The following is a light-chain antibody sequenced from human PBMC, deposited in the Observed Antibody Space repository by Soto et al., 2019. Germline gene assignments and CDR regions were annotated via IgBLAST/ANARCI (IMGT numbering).Light chain of an antibody. CDR3: LQDYNYPFT. J-gene: IGKJ2*01. V-gene: IGKV1-6*01. CDR2: AAS. CDR1: QSITNY. Sequence: IQMTQSPSALSASVGDRVTITCRASQSITNYLNWYQHKPGQAPNLLIYAASTLQAGVPSRFSGSGSATDFTLTISSLQPEDSAAYYCLQDYNYPFTFGQGTKVDIK.